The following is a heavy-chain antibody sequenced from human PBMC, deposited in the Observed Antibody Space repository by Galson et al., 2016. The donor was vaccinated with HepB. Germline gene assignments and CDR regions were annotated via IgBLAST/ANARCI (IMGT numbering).Heavy chain of an antibody. J-gene: IGHJ4*02. V-gene: IGHV1-69*06. CDR3: ARGHSGTYFNERYHFDS. CDR2: IIPVFGRA. D-gene: IGHD3-10*01. Sequence: SVKVSCKASGDTFLNSAFNRVRQAPGQGLEWMGCIIPVFGRANYAQKFQGRVTITADKFTSTVYMELRSLRSDDTAVFYCARGHSGTYFNERYHFDSWGQGTLVTVSS. CDR1: GDTFLNSA.